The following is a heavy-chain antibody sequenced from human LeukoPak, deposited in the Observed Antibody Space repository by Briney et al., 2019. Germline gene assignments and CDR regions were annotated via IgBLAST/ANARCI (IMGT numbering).Heavy chain of an antibody. D-gene: IGHD2-2*02. J-gene: IGHJ5*02. CDR3: ARHSILDVVPAAIVWFDP. CDR2: IYYSGST. V-gene: IGHV4-39*01. CDR1: GGSISSSSYY. Sequence: SETLSLTCTVSGGSISSSSYYWGWIRQPPGKGLEWIGSIYYSGSTYYNPSLKSRVTISVDTSKSQFSLKLSSVTAADTAVYYCARHSILDVVPAAIVWFDPWGQGTLVTVSS.